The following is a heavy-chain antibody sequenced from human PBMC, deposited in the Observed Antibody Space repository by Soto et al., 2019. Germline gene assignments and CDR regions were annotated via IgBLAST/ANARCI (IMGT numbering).Heavy chain of an antibody. J-gene: IGHJ3*02. V-gene: IGHV1-18*01. CDR1: GYTFTSYG. Sequence: ASVKVSCKASGYTFTSYGISWVRQAPGQGLEWMGWISAYNGNTNYAQKLQGRVTMTTDTSTSTAYMELRSLRPDDTAVYYCAGSVLRFLEWSQDDAFDIWGQGTMVTVSS. CDR2: ISAYNGNT. D-gene: IGHD3-3*01. CDR3: AGSVLRFLEWSQDDAFDI.